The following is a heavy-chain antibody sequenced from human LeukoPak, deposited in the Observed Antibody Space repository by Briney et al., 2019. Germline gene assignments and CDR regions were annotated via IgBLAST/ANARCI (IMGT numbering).Heavy chain of an antibody. CDR2: ISYDGSNK. D-gene: IGHD6-13*01. V-gene: IGHV3-30*04. J-gene: IGHJ4*02. CDR1: GFTFSSYA. CDR3: ARALASSSWYGLNY. Sequence: PGGSLRLSCAASGFTFSSYAMHWVRQAPGKGLEWVAVISYDGSNKYYADSVKGRFTISRDNSKNTLYLQMNSLRAEDTAVYYCARALASSSWYGLNYWGQGTLVTVSS.